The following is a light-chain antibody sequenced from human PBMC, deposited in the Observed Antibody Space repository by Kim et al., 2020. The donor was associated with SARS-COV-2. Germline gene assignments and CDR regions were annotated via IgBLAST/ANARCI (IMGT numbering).Light chain of an antibody. CDR2: QDS. V-gene: IGLV3-1*01. J-gene: IGLJ2*01. CDR1: KLGDKY. Sequence: VSPGQTASITCSGDKLGDKYACWYQQKPGQSPVLVIYQDSKRPSGIPERFSGSNSGNTATLTISGTQAMDEADYYCQAWDSSTGVVFGGGTQLIVL. CDR3: QAWDSSTGVV.